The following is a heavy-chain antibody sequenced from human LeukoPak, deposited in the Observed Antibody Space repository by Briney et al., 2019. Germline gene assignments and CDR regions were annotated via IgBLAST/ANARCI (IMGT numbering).Heavy chain of an antibody. CDR2: ISRNSTYI. CDR1: GFIVSSSY. CDR3: ASDEGNYFDY. Sequence: PGGSLRLSCAASGFIVSSSYMSWVRQAPGKGLEWVASISRNSTYIHYADSVKGRFTISRDNARNSLFLQMNSLRAEDTAIYYCASDEGNYFDYWGQGTLVTVSS. V-gene: IGHV3-21*01. J-gene: IGHJ4*02.